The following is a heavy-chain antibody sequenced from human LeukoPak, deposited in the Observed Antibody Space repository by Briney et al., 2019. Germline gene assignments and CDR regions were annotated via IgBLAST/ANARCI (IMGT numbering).Heavy chain of an antibody. J-gene: IGHJ4*02. Sequence: ASVKVSCKASGYTFTSYGISWVRQAPGQGLEWMGWINPNSGGTNYAQKFQGRVTMTRDTSISTAYMELSRLRSDDTAVYYCATDRAYCGGDCYPTVFDYWGQGTLVTVSS. D-gene: IGHD2-21*02. CDR3: ATDRAYCGGDCYPTVFDY. CDR2: INPNSGGT. CDR1: GYTFTSYG. V-gene: IGHV1-2*02.